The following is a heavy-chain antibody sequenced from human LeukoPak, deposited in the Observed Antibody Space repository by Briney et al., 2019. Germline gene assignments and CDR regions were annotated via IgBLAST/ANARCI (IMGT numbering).Heavy chain of an antibody. CDR3: ARRPAIFMDGVYYYSMDV. CDR1: GFTVSSNY. J-gene: IGHJ6*02. CDR2: VSASADST. V-gene: IGHV3-23*01. D-gene: IGHD2-2*01. Sequence: GGSLRLSCAASGFTVSSNYMSWFRQAPGKGLEWVSAVSASADSTYYADSVKGRFIISRDNSKNTLFLQMNSLRAEDTAVYYCARRPAIFMDGVYYYSMDVWGQGTTVTVSS.